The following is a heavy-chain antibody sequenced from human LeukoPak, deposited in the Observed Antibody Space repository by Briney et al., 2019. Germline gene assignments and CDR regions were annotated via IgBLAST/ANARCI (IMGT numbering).Heavy chain of an antibody. Sequence: GGSLRLSCAASGFTFSSYGLHWVRQAPGKGLDWVAVISYDGSNKYYADSVRGRFTISRDNSKNTLDLQMNSLRAEDTAVYYCAKDGFCSSTSCYPNHFDSWGQGTLVTVSS. J-gene: IGHJ4*02. CDR3: AKDGFCSSTSCYPNHFDS. CDR1: GFTFSSYG. D-gene: IGHD2-2*01. V-gene: IGHV3-30*18. CDR2: ISYDGSNK.